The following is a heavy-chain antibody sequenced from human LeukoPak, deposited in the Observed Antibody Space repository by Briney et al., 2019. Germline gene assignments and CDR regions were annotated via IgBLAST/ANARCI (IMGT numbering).Heavy chain of an antibody. Sequence: ASVKVSCKASGYTFTGYYIHWVRQAPGQGPEWMGYINPNTGGTKYAQIFQDRVTMTRDTSISTAYMELSRLRSDDTAVYYCARVRDGSTVDFDHWGQGTLVTVSS. CDR2: INPNTGGT. V-gene: IGHV1-2*02. CDR1: GYTFTGYY. J-gene: IGHJ4*02. D-gene: IGHD5-24*01. CDR3: ARVRDGSTVDFDH.